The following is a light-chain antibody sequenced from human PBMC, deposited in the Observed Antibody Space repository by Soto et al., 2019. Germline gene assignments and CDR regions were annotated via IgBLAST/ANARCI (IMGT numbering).Light chain of an antibody. CDR2: TSS. CDR3: LEIYGTT. J-gene: IGKJ1*01. Sequence: IQLTQSPSSLSASVGDKVTITCRASRTINTFLHWYQQKPGHAPKLLISTSSDLQSGVPSRFSGAGSGTDFTLTISTLQPEDYATYFCLEIYGTTFGQGTTV. V-gene: IGKV1-39*01. CDR1: RTINTF.